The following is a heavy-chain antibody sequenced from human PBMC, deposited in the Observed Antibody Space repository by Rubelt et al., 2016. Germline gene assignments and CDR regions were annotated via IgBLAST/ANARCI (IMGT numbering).Heavy chain of an antibody. CDR2: IYYSGST. CDR3: VRGGTIRTFDH. V-gene: IGHV4-39*01. J-gene: IGHJ4*02. CDR1: GGSISSSRYY. Sequence: QLQLQESGPGLVKPSGTLSLTCTVSGGSISSSRYYWGWVRPPPGKGLEWIGSIYYSGSTYCNPSLKSRVTISVDTSKNQFSRKQSSGTAADTTVYYCVRGGTIRTFDHWGQGTLVTVSS. D-gene: IGHD3-16*01.